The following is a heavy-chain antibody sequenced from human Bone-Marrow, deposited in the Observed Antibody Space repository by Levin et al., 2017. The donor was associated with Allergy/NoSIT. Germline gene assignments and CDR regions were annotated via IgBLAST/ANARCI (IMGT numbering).Heavy chain of an antibody. CDR1: GFSLTTTRMS. D-gene: IGHD1-14*01. Sequence: VSGPTLVKPTQTLTLTCSFSGFSLTTTRMSVNWIRQPPGKALEWLARIDWDDDKMYSTSLKTRLTISKDTSKNQVVLTMTDMEPVDTGTYYCARIGPGDTGYYGMDVWGQGTTVTVFS. J-gene: IGHJ6*02. V-gene: IGHV2-70*04. CDR2: IDWDDDK. CDR3: ARIGPGDTGYYGMDV.